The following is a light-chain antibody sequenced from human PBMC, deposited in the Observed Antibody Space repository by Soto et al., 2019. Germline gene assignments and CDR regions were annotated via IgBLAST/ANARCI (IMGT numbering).Light chain of an antibody. J-gene: IGKJ1*01. Sequence: EIVMTQSPATLSVSPGERATLSCRASQSVSSNLAWYQQKPGQAPRLLIYGASTRATGIPARFSGSGSGTEFTLTXXXLXSXXXXXXXXXXXXNWWTFGQGTKVEIK. CDR2: GAS. V-gene: IGKV3-15*01. CDR3: XXXXNWWT. CDR1: QSVSSN.